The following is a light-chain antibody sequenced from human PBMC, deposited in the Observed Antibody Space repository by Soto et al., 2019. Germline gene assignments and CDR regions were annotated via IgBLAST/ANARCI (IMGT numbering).Light chain of an antibody. J-gene: IGKJ4*01. Sequence: EILMTQSPATLSVSPGERATLSCRASQSVSSNLAWYQQNPGQAPRLLIYGASTRATGIPARFSGSGSGTEFTLTISSLQSEDFAVYYCQQYNNWPPLTFGGGTKVDIK. CDR3: QQYNNWPPLT. CDR1: QSVSSN. CDR2: GAS. V-gene: IGKV3-15*01.